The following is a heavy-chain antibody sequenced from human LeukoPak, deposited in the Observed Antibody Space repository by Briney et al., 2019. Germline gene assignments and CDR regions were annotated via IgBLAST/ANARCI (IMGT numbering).Heavy chain of an antibody. CDR2: IIPIFGTA. CDR3: ARESHFGGTSYDAFDI. V-gene: IGHV1-69*05. Sequence: GASVKVSCKASGGTFSGYAISWVRQAPGQGLEWMGGIIPIFGTANYAQKFQGRVTITTDESTSTAYMELSSLRSEDTAVYYCARESHFGGTSYDAFDIWGQGTMVTVSS. J-gene: IGHJ3*02. CDR1: GGTFSGYA. D-gene: IGHD2-2*01.